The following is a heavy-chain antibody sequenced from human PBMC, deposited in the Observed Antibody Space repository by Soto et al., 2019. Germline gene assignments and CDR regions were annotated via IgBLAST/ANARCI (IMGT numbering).Heavy chain of an antibody. CDR3: ARESTHYGMDV. CDR1: GVNFGDYS. Sequence: GGSQRLGCRASGVNFGDYSMSLVRQAPGKGLEWVSYISSSGSTIYYADSVKGRFTISRDNAKNSLYLQMNSLRAEDTAVYYCARESTHYGMDVWGQGTTVTVSS. V-gene: IGHV3-48*03. J-gene: IGHJ6*02. CDR2: ISSSGSTI.